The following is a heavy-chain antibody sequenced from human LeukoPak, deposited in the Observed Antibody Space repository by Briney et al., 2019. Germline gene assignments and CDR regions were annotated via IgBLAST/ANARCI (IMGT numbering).Heavy chain of an antibody. Sequence: SETLSLTCAVYGGSFSGYYWSWIRQPPGKGLEWIGEINHSGSTNYNPSLKGRVTISVDTSKNQFSLKLSSVTAADTAVYYCARVFTVTTGEDYWGQGTLVTVSS. J-gene: IGHJ4*02. CDR1: GGSFSGYY. CDR2: INHSGST. V-gene: IGHV4-34*01. D-gene: IGHD4-17*01. CDR3: ARVFTVTTGEDY.